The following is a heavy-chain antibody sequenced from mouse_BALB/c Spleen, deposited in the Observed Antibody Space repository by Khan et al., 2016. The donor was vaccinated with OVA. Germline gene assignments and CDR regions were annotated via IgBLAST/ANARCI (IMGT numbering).Heavy chain of an antibody. CDR3: ARQPYYHYNIMDY. CDR1: GFSLTNYG. J-gene: IGHJ4*01. Sequence: QMRLEESGPGLVAPSQSLSITCTISGFSLTNYGVHWVRQPPGKGLEWLVVIWSDGSTTYNSALKSRLTISKDNSKSQVFLKMNSLQTDDTAVYFCARQPYYHYNIMDYWGQGTSVTVSS. V-gene: IGHV2-6-1*01. D-gene: IGHD2-10*01. CDR2: IWSDGST.